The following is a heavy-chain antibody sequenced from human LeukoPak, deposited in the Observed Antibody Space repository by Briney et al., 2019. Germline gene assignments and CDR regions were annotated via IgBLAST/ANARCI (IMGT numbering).Heavy chain of an antibody. J-gene: IGHJ4*02. CDR3: ARDRGIGGAKPIFDD. D-gene: IGHD1-26*01. CDR1: GYTFTSYN. V-gene: IGHV1-18*01. CDR2: ISAYSGNT. Sequence: ASVKVSCKTSGYTFTSYNINWVRQAPGQGLEWMGWISAYSGNTNYAQKLQGRVTMTTDTSTNTAYMDLRGLISDDTAVYYCARDRGIGGAKPIFDDWGQGTLVTVSS.